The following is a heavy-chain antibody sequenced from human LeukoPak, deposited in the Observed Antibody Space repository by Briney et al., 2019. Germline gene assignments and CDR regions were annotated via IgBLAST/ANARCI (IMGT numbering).Heavy chain of an antibody. J-gene: IGHJ4*02. CDR1: GYTFTSYG. V-gene: IGHV1-18*01. D-gene: IGHD6-13*01. CDR2: ISAYNGNT. CDR3: ATDWPGKSIAAVGTEGIDY. Sequence: ASVKVSCKASGYTFTSYGISWVRQAPGQGLEWMGWISAYNGNTNYAQKLQGRVTMTTDTSTSTAYMELRSLRSDDTAVYYCATDWPGKSIAAVGTEGIDYWGQGTLVTVSS.